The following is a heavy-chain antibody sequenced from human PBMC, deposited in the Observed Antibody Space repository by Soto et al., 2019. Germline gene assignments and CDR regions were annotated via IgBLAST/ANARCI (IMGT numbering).Heavy chain of an antibody. CDR1: GGSISSSNYY. J-gene: IGHJ4*02. D-gene: IGHD2-2*01. V-gene: IGHV4-39*07. Sequence: PSETLSLTCTVSGGSISSSNYYWGWLRQPPGQGLEWIGYIYYTVRTDYNPHLKSQVTIPVDTSKNQFSLKLSSVTAADTAVYYCAREGYCSSTGCYRGPIDYWGQGTLVTVSS. CDR3: AREGYCSSTGCYRGPIDY. CDR2: IYYTVRT.